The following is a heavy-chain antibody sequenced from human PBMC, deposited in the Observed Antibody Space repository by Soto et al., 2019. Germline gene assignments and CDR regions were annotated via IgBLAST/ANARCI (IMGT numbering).Heavy chain of an antibody. V-gene: IGHV4-4*07. CDR2: IYASGST. CDR1: VCSSSTCY. Sequence: PSETLSLTCTFSVCSSSTCYGSLILQPSGKGLEWIGRIYASGSTNYNPSLNSRVTMSVATSKNQFSLKLSSVTAADTAVYYCARGGMVIIPTATAIDYRGKGNLVTVSS. J-gene: IGHJ4*02. CDR3: ARGGMVIIPTATAIDY. D-gene: IGHD3-3*01.